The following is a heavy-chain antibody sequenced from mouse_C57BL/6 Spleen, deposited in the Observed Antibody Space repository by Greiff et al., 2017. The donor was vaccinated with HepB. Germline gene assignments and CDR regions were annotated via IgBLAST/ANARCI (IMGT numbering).Heavy chain of an antibody. D-gene: IGHD1-1*01. J-gene: IGHJ1*03. Sequence: EVNVVESGGGLVQPKGSLKLSCAASGFSFNTYAMNWVRQAPGKGLEWVARIRSKSNNYATYYADSVKDRFTISRDDSESMLYLQMNNLKTEDTAMYYCVRRGYYGSSYGYFDVWGTGTTVTVSS. CDR3: VRRGYYGSSYGYFDV. CDR2: IRSKSNNYAT. V-gene: IGHV10-1*01. CDR1: GFSFNTYA.